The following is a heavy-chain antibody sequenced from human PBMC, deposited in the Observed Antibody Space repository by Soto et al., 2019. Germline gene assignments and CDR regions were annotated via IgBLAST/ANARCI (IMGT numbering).Heavy chain of an antibody. CDR3: AKVAGYCSSSSCRRDYYYYYGMDV. J-gene: IGHJ6*02. Sequence: GGSLRLSCAASGFTFSNYGMHWVRQAPGKGLEWVAVISYDGSDKYYADSVKGRFTISRDNSKNTLYLQMNSLRAEDTAVYYCAKVAGYCSSSSCRRDYYYYYGMDVWGQGTTVTVSS. D-gene: IGHD2-2*01. CDR2: ISYDGSDK. V-gene: IGHV3-30*18. CDR1: GFTFSNYG.